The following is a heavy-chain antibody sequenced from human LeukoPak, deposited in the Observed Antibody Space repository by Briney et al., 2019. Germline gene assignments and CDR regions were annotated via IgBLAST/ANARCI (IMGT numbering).Heavy chain of an antibody. D-gene: IGHD1-26*01. CDR3: AKVNPSGSYSRRSGGLDP. J-gene: IGHJ5*02. CDR1: GFTFYDYA. V-gene: IGHV3-43*02. Sequence: GGSLRLSCAASGFTFYDYAMHWVRQAPGKGLGWVSLISGDGGSTYYADSVKGRFTISRDNSKNSLYLQMNSLRTQDSALYYCAKVNPSGSYSRRSGGLDPWGQGTLVTVSS. CDR2: ISGDGGST.